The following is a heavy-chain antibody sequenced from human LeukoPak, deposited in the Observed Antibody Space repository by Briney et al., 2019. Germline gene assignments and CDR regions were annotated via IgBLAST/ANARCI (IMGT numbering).Heavy chain of an antibody. CDR2: IIPIFGTA. V-gene: IGHV1-69*01. Sequence: SVKVSCKASGGTFSSYAISWVRQAPGQGLEWMGGIIPIFGTANYAQKFQGRVTITADESTSTAYMELSSLRSEDTAVYYCARTSKEMAANLEYYFDYWGQGTLVTVSS. CDR1: GGTFSSYA. CDR3: ARTSKEMAANLEYYFDY. J-gene: IGHJ4*02. D-gene: IGHD5-24*01.